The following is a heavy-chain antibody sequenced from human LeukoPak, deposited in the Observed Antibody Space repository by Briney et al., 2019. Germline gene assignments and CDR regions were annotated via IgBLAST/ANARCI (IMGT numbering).Heavy chain of an antibody. J-gene: IGHJ6*03. D-gene: IGHD1-26*01. Sequence: GGSLRLSCTASGFTFGDYAMSWVRQAPGKGLEWVGFIRSKTYAGTTAYTASVIGRFTISRTDSKSIGDLTMNRLKNENTAVYYGARQASSERVGVTPGRSYYHYYYMDVWGKGTTVTISS. V-gene: IGHV3-49*04. CDR2: IRSKTYAGTT. CDR1: GFTFGDYA. CDR3: ARQASSERVGVTPGRSYYHYYYMDV.